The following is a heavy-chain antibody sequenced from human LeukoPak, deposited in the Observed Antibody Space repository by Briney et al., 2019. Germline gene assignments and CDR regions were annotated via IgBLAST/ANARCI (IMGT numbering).Heavy chain of an antibody. D-gene: IGHD3-22*01. CDR3: ARDLGYYDSSAPRSNAFDI. CDR2: INPNSGGT. CDR1: GYTFTGYY. Sequence: ASVKVSCKASGYTFTGYYMHWVRQGPGQGLEWMGWINPNSGGTNHAQKFQGWVTMTRDTSISTAYMELSRLRSDDTAVYYCARDLGYYDSSAPRSNAFDIWGQGTMVTVSS. V-gene: IGHV1-2*04. J-gene: IGHJ3*02.